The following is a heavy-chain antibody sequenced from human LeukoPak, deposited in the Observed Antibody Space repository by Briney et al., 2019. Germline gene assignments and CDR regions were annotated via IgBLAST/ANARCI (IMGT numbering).Heavy chain of an antibody. CDR3: ARAGLRVTMVRRSYFDY. J-gene: IGHJ4*02. V-gene: IGHV4-34*01. CDR2: INHSGST. CDR1: GGSFSGYY. D-gene: IGHD3-10*01. Sequence: SETLSLTCAVYGGSFSGYYWSWIRQPPGKGLEWIGEINHSGSTNYNPSLKSRVPISVDTSKNQFSLKLSSVTAADTAVYYCARAGLRVTMVRRSYFDYWGQGTLVTVSS.